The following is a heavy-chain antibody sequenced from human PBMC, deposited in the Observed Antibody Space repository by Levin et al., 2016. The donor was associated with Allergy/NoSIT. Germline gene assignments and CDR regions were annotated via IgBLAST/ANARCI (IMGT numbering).Heavy chain of an antibody. Sequence: GESLKISCTASGFTFNTFAMHWVRQAPGKGLEWVAVISYDGSNKYYADSVKGRFTISRDNPKNTLYLQMNSLRVEDTAVYYCAKEGEGQLWSTFDYWGQGTLVTVSS. CDR1: GFTFNTFA. CDR2: ISYDGSNK. J-gene: IGHJ4*02. CDR3: AKEGEGQLWSTFDY. D-gene: IGHD5-18*01. V-gene: IGHV3-30*04.